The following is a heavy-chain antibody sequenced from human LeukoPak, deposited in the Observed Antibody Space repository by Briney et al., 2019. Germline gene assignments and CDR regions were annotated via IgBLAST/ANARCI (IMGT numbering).Heavy chain of an antibody. Sequence: SETLSLTCTVSGGSISGTTYYCGWSRQPPGKGLEWIASIYETGSTYYNPSVRSRLNMSVDTSKNQYPLKLASVTAADTGVYFCARLGWVYGSGSMNWFDSGGQGTLVTVSA. CDR1: GGSISGTTYY. V-gene: IGHV4-39*01. CDR2: IYETGST. CDR3: ARLGWVYGSGSMNWFDS. D-gene: IGHD3-10*01. J-gene: IGHJ5*01.